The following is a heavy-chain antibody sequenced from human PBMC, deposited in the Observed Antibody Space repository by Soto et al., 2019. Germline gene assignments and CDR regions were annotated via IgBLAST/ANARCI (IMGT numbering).Heavy chain of an antibody. Sequence: EVQLVESGGDLVQPGGSLRLSCAASGFSVNSKYMSWVRQAPGKGLEWVSLIQSGGSTYYAGSVKGRFTISRDFSENTLFLQMNSLRVEDTAVYDCTRDDVHCNGVRCYGVPMYVWGKGTTVTVS. D-gene: IGHD2-15*01. CDR2: IQSGGST. V-gene: IGHV3-66*01. CDR1: GFSVNSKY. CDR3: TRDDVHCNGVRCYGVPMYV. J-gene: IGHJ6*03.